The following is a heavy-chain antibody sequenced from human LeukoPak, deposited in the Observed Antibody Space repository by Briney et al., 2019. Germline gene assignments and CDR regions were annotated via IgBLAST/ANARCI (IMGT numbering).Heavy chain of an antibody. V-gene: IGHV3-23*01. CDR3: AKQTSSSGWYDAMDV. J-gene: IGHJ6*02. Sequence: GSLILSCADSGFSFSSYAMSWVRPAPGKGLEWVSAISGSGGSTYYADSVKGRFTISRDNSKNTLYLQMNSLRAEDTAVYYCAKQTSSSGWYDAMDVWGQGTTVTVSS. D-gene: IGHD6-19*01. CDR2: ISGSGGST. CDR1: GFSFSSYA.